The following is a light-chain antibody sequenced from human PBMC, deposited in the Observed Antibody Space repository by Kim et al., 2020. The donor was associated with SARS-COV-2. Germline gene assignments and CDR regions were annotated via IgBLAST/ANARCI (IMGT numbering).Light chain of an antibody. V-gene: IGKV1-5*01. CDR2: DAS. CDR3: QQYNSYPLA. Sequence: ASVGDRVTITCRASQSISNWLAWYQQKPGKAPKLLIYDASSLGSGVPSRISGSGSGTEFTLAISSLQSDDFATYYCQQYNSYPLAFGGRAKVDIK. J-gene: IGKJ4*01. CDR1: QSISNW.